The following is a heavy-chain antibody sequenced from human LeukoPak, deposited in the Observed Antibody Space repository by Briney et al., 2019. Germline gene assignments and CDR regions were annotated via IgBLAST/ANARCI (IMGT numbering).Heavy chain of an antibody. J-gene: IGHJ3*02. V-gene: IGHV1-18*01. CDR1: GGTFNNSA. Sequence: ASVKVSCKTSGGTFNNSAISWVRQAPGQGLEWMGWISAYNDNTNYAHKFQGRVIMTTDTSTITAYMELRSLRSDDTAVHYCARAGGYGYSDTSGSYYDDAYDIWGQGTTVTVSS. D-gene: IGHD3-22*01. CDR3: ARAGGYGYSDTSGSYYDDAYDI. CDR2: ISAYNDNT.